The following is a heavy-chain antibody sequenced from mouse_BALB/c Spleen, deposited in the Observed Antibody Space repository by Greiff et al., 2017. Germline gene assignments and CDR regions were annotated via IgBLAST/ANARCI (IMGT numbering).Heavy chain of an antibody. J-gene: IGHJ1*01. CDR3: ARRGGIPWYFDV. CDR1: GFTFSSYG. V-gene: IGHV5-6*01. D-gene: IGHD5-1-1*01. Sequence: EVQLVESGGDLVKPGGSLKLSCAASGFTFSSYGMSWVRQTPDKRLEWVATISSGGSYTYYPDSVKGRFTISRDNAKNTLYLQMSSLKSEDTAMYYCARRGGIPWYFDVWGAGTTVTVSS. CDR2: ISSGGSYT.